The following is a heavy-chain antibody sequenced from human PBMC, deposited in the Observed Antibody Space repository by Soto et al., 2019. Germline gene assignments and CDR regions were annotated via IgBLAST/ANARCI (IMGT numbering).Heavy chain of an antibody. CDR2: MNPNSGNT. J-gene: IGHJ4*02. CDR3: VRAPLDYYSADYFDN. D-gene: IGHD2-21*01. CDR1: GYPFTEND. V-gene: IGHV1-8*01. Sequence: ASVKVSCKASGYPFTENDINWVRQATIQGLEWMGWMNPNSGNTGYAQTFQGRVTMTRDTSITTAYMELSSLRSEETAVYFCVRAPLDYYSADYFDNWGQGTLVTVSS.